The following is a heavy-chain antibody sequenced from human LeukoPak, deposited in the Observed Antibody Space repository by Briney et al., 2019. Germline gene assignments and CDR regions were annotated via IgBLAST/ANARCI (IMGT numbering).Heavy chain of an antibody. Sequence: GGSLILSCAASGFTFSSYAMSWVRQAPGKGLEWVSAINGSGGSTYYADSVKGRFTISRDNSKNTLYLQMNSLRAEDTAVYYCVRDIVVVPAGYFDYWGQGTLVTVSS. V-gene: IGHV3-23*01. J-gene: IGHJ4*02. CDR2: INGSGGST. CDR1: GFTFSSYA. CDR3: VRDIVVVPAGYFDY. D-gene: IGHD2-2*01.